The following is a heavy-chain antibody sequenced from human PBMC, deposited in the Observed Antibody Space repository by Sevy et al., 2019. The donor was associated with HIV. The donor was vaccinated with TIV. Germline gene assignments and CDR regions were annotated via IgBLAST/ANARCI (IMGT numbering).Heavy chain of an antibody. CDR1: GYTFTSYG. CDR3: ARDSVTGTTVIPYYYYMDV. V-gene: IGHV1-18*01. D-gene: IGHD1-7*01. Sequence: GESLKISCKASGYTFTSYGISWVRQAPGQGLEWMGWISAYNGNTNYAQKLQGRVTMTTDTSTSTAYMELRSLRSDDTAVYYCARDSVTGTTVIPYYYYMDVWGKGTTVTVSS. J-gene: IGHJ6*03. CDR2: ISAYNGNT.